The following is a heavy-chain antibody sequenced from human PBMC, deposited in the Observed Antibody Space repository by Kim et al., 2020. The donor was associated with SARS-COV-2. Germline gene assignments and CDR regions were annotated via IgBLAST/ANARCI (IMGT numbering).Heavy chain of an antibody. CDR3: ARVGIAVAVPRNFDY. J-gene: IGHJ4*02. D-gene: IGHD6-19*01. V-gene: IGHV3-7*01. CDR2: IKQDGSEK. CDR1: GFTFSSYW. Sequence: GGSLRLSCAASGFTFSSYWMSWVRQAPGKGLEWVANIKQDGSEKYYVDSVKGRFTISRDNAKNSLYLQMNSLRAEDTAVYYCARVGIAVAVPRNFDYWGQGTLVTVSS.